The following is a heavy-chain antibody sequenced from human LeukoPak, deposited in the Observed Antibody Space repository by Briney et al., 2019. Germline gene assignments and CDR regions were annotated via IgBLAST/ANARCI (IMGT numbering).Heavy chain of an antibody. Sequence: GGSLRLSCAASGFTFDDYAMHWVRQAPGKGLEWVSGISWNSGSIGYADSVKGRFTIPRDNAKNSLYLQMNSLRAEDTALYYCAKDSEEGYCSSTSCSLGAFDIWGQGTMVTVSS. V-gene: IGHV3-9*01. D-gene: IGHD2-2*01. CDR1: GFTFDDYA. CDR3: AKDSEEGYCSSTSCSLGAFDI. J-gene: IGHJ3*02. CDR2: ISWNSGSI.